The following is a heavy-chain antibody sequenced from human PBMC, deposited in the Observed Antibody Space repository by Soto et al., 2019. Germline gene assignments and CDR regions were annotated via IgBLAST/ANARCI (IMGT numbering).Heavy chain of an antibody. D-gene: IGHD4-17*01. Sequence: ASVKVSCKASGYTFTSYAMHWVRQAPGQRLEWMGWINAGNGNTKYSQKFQGRVTITRDTSASTAYMELSSLRSEDTAVYYCARVTTTWGDFDLWGRGTLVTVSS. CDR3: ARVTTTWGDFDL. V-gene: IGHV1-3*01. J-gene: IGHJ2*01. CDR1: GYTFTSYA. CDR2: INAGNGNT.